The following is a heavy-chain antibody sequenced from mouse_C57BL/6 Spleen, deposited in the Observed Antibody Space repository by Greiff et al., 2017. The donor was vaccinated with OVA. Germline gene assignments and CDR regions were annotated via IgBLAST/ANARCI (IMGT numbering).Heavy chain of an antibody. CDR3: ARDPDYSYAMDY. CDR1: GFTFSSYA. Sequence: EVMLVESGGGLVKPGGSLKLSCAASGFTFSSYAMSWVRQTPEKRLEWVATISDGGSYTYYPDNVKGRFTISRDNAKNNLYLQMSHLKSEDTAMYYCARDPDYSYAMDYWGQGTSVTVSS. J-gene: IGHJ4*01. D-gene: IGHD2-13*01. V-gene: IGHV5-4*01. CDR2: ISDGGSYT.